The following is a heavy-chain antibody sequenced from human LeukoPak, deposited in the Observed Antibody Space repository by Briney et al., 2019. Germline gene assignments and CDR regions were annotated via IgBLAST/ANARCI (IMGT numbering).Heavy chain of an antibody. V-gene: IGHV3-23*01. J-gene: IGHJ3*02. D-gene: IGHD3-10*01. CDR3: AKYMTAMIRGAFDI. CDR1: GFTFNMYA. Sequence: GGSLRLSCAASGFTFNMYALSWVRHAPGEGLEWVASISAGGVNTYYADFVEGRFTISRDNSKNTLFLQMSSLRAEDTAVYFCAKYMTAMIRGAFDIWGQGTMVTVSS. CDR2: ISAGGVNT.